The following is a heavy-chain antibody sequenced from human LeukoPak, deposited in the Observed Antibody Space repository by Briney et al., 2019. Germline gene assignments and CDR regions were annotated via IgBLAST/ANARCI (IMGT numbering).Heavy chain of an antibody. J-gene: IGHJ6*03. CDR2: IYYSGST. D-gene: IGHD4-11*01. Sequence: SETLSLXCTVSSGSIRTYSWRWIRRPPGKGLEWIGYIYYSGSTNYNPSLKSRVTISVDTSKNRFSLKLSSVTAADTAMYYCARYSNYDYYMDVWGKGTTVTVSS. CDR3: ARYSNYDYYMDV. CDR1: SGSIRTYS. V-gene: IGHV4-59*01.